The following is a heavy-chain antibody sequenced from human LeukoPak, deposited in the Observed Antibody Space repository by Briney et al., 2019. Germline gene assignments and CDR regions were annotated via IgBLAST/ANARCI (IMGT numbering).Heavy chain of an antibody. CDR1: GFTFSIYA. V-gene: IGHV3-23*01. CDR2: ISGSGGST. J-gene: IGHJ4*02. D-gene: IGHD3-10*01. Sequence: GGSLRLSCAASGFTFSIYAMSWVRQAPGKGLEWVSAISGSGGSTYYADSVKGRFTISRDNSKNTLYLQMNSLRAEDTAVYYCAKLHCLWFGELSGPDYWGQGTLVTVSS. CDR3: AKLHCLWFGELSGPDY.